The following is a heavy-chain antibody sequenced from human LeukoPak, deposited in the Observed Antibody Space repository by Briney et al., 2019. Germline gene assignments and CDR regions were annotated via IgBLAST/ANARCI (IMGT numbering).Heavy chain of an antibody. CDR3: VRDTPGGSYGDYDY. J-gene: IGHJ4*02. V-gene: IGHV4-4*02. CDR1: GGSVSSSNW. CDR2: IYHNGNT. D-gene: IGHD4-17*01. Sequence: SETLFLTCTISGGSVSSSNWWSWIRQPPGRVLEWIGEIYHNGNTGYNPSLKSRVTISVDKSKNQFSLNLTSVTAADTAVYYCVRDTPGGSYGDYDYWGQGTLVTVSS.